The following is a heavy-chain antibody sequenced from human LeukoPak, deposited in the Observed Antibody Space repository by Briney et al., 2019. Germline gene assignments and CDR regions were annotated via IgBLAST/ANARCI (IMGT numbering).Heavy chain of an antibody. CDR2: IYYSGST. CDR3: ARGIVGTYYYYGMDV. V-gene: IGHV4-39*07. CDR1: GGSISSSSYY. D-gene: IGHD1-1*01. J-gene: IGHJ6*02. Sequence: SETLSLTCTVSGGSISSSSYYWGWIRQPPGKGLEWIGSIYYSGSTYYNPSLKSRVTISVDTSKNQFSLKLSSVTAADTAVYYCARGIVGTYYYYGMDVWGQGTTVTVSS.